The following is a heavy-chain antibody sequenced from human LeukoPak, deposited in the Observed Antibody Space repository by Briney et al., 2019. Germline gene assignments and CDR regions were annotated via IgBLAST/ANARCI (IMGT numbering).Heavy chain of an antibody. CDR2: IYYSGSI. CDR1: GGSISSGGYW. D-gene: IGHD3-3*01. Sequence: SETLSLTCTVSGGSISSGGYWWSWIRQYPGKGLDWIGYIYYSGSIYYNPSLRSRLTMSVDTSQNQYSLKLNSVTAADTAVYYCARAIVTPSGYVWYFDPWGRGTLVTVSS. V-gene: IGHV4-31*03. J-gene: IGHJ2*01. CDR3: ARAIVTPSGYVWYFDP.